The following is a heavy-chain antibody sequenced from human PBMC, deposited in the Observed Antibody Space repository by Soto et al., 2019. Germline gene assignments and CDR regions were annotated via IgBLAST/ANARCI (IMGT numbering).Heavy chain of an antibody. Sequence: GGSLKISCNGSGYSFAGYWITWVRQKPWKGLEWMGRIDPSDSQTYYSPSFRGHVTISVTKSITTVFLQWSSLRASDTAMYYCARQIYDSDTGPNFQYYFDSWGQGTPVTV. V-gene: IGHV5-10-1*01. CDR3: ARQIYDSDTGPNFQYYFDS. CDR2: IDPSDSQT. J-gene: IGHJ4*02. D-gene: IGHD3-22*01. CDR1: GYSFAGYW.